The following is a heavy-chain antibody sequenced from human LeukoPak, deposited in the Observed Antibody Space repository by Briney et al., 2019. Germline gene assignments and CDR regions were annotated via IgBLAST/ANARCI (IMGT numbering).Heavy chain of an antibody. CDR1: GYNFTNSW. D-gene: IGHD2-15*01. CDR3: ARRPVGVGQYYFDY. V-gene: IGHV5-51*01. J-gene: IGHJ4*02. CDR2: IYAGDSDT. Sequence: GESLKISCKGSGYNFTNSWIAWVRQMPGKGLEWMGIIYAGDSDTTYSPSFQGQVTISADKSISTAYLQWSSLKASDTAMYYCARRPVGVGQYYFDYWGQGTLVT.